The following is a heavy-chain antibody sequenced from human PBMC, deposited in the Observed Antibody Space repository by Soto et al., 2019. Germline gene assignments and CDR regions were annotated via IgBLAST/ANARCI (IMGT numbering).Heavy chain of an antibody. J-gene: IGHJ6*02. V-gene: IGHV3-33*01. Sequence: QVQLVESGGGVVQPGRSLRLSCAASGFTFSDYGMHWVRQAPGKGLEWVAVIWYDGSNKYYADSVKGRFTISRDNSKNTLYLQMNSLRAEGTAVYYCARDDIPGIAVATYGMDVWGQGTTVTVSS. CDR3: ARDDIPGIAVATYGMDV. CDR1: GFTFSDYG. CDR2: IWYDGSNK. D-gene: IGHD6-19*01.